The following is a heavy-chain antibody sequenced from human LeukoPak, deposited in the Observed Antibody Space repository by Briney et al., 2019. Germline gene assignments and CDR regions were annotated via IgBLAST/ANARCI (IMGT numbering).Heavy chain of an antibody. V-gene: IGHV3-74*01. CDR1: GFTFSSYW. D-gene: IGHD4-11*01. Sequence: GGSLRLSCAASGFTFSSYWMHWVRQAPGKGLVWVSRINSDGSSTTYADSVKGRFTISRDNAKSTLYLQMNGLRAEDTAVYYCAREHSTLYYFDYWGQGTLVTVSS. J-gene: IGHJ4*02. CDR3: AREHSTLYYFDY. CDR2: INSDGSST.